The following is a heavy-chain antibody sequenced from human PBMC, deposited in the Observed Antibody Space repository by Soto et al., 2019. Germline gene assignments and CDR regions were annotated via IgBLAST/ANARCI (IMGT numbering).Heavy chain of an antibody. J-gene: IGHJ5*02. Sequence: KTSETLSLTCSVSGDSVSTDRYFWTWIRQPPGKGLEWIAYISYTGDTNYNPSLKSRVTISIDTSRNQFSLTLTSVTAADTAVYFCARIVVGATVDLWGQGSLVTVYS. D-gene: IGHD1-26*01. V-gene: IGHV4-61*01. CDR2: ISYTGDT. CDR3: ARIVVGATVDL. CDR1: GDSVSTDRYF.